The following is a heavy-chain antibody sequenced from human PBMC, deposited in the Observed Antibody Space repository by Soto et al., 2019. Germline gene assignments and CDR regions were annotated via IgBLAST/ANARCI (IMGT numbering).Heavy chain of an antibody. V-gene: IGHV3-23*01. Sequence: EVQLLESGGDLVQPGGSLRLSCVASGFTFLNYDMHWVRQAPGKGLEWVAGISGSGGTFDANSVRGRFTISKDDSKNTLYLQMNSLSVEDTALYYCAKYRQGSGPDFDLWGRGTLVTVSS. D-gene: IGHD3-10*01. CDR3: AKYRQGSGPDFDL. CDR2: ISGSGGT. J-gene: IGHJ2*01. CDR1: GFTFLNYD.